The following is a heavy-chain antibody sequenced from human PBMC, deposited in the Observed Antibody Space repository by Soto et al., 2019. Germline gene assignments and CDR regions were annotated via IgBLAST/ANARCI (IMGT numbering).Heavy chain of an antibody. Sequence: QVQLVQSGAEVKKPGSSVKVSCKASGGTFSNYAISWVRQAPGQGLEWMGGIIPICGTTYYAQKFQGRVTIIADESTTTAYLELSSRRSEDTAMYYCARVEAVAGIYNYHGFDVWGQGTAVSFSS. V-gene: IGHV1-69*12. CDR1: GGTFSNYA. J-gene: IGHJ6*02. CDR3: ARVEAVAGIYNYHGFDV. CDR2: IIPICGTT. D-gene: IGHD6-19*01.